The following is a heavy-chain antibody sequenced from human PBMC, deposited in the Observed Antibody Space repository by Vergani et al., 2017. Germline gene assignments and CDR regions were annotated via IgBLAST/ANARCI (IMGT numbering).Heavy chain of an antibody. V-gene: IGHV4-39*01. J-gene: IGHJ4*02. CDR3: ARVDYYDSSGSQGYYFDY. CDR2: IYYSGST. CDR1: GGSISSSSYY. D-gene: IGHD3-22*01. Sequence: QLQLQESGPGLVKPSETLSLTCTVSGGSISSSSYYWGWIRQPPGKGLEWIGSIYYSGSTYYNPSLKSRVTISVDTSKNQFSLKLSSVTAADTAVSYCARVDYYDSSGSQGYYFDYWGQGTLVTVSS.